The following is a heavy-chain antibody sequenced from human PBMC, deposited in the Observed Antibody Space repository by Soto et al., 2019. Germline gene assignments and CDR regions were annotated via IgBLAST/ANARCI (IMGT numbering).Heavy chain of an antibody. CDR3: AKTGALTVDTAMVTPFDY. V-gene: IGHV3-23*01. D-gene: IGHD5-18*01. J-gene: IGHJ4*02. CDR1: GFTFSSYA. CDR2: ISGSGGST. Sequence: GGSLRLSCAASGFTFSSYAMSWVRQAPGKGLEWVSAISGSGGSTYYADSVKGRFTISRDNSKNALYLQMNSLRAGDTAVYYCAKTGALTVDTAMVTPFDYWGQGTLVTVSS.